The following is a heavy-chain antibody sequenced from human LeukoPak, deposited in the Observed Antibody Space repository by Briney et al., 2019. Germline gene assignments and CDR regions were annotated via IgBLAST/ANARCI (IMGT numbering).Heavy chain of an antibody. D-gene: IGHD3-22*01. CDR3: ARDLDSRKAITMTHFDY. V-gene: IGHV4-39*07. J-gene: IGHJ4*02. CDR2: IYYSGST. Sequence: PSETLSLTCTVSGGSISSYYWGWIRQPPGKGLEWIGSIYYSGSTYYHPSLKSRVTISVDTSKNQFSLKLSSVTAADTAVYYCARDLDSRKAITMTHFDYWGQGTLVTVSS. CDR1: GGSISSYY.